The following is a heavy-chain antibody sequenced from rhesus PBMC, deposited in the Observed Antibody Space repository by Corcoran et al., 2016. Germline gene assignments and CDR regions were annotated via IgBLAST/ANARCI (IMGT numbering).Heavy chain of an antibody. D-gene: IGHD6-31*01. J-gene: IGHJ6*01. CDR1: GGSISSNY. Sequence: QVQLQESGPGLVKPSETLSLTCAVSGGSISSNYWSWIRQPPGKGLEWIGYIYGSRGGTYYNPSPKSRVTSSTDPSKNRFSLKLSSVTAADTAVYYCAREGRLGGLDSWGQGVVVTVSS. V-gene: IGHV4-160*01. CDR3: AREGRLGGLDS. CDR2: IYGSRGGT.